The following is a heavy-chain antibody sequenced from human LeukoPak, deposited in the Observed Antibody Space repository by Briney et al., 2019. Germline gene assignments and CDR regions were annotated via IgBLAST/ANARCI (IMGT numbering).Heavy chain of an antibody. CDR1: GFTFSGSA. V-gene: IGHV3-73*01. J-gene: IGHJ4*02. CDR2: IRSKANNYAT. D-gene: IGHD1-26*01. CDR3: TKSSGSYSFDY. Sequence: PGGSLRLSCAASGFTFSGSAMHWVRQATGKGLEWVGRIRSKANNYATVYAASVKGRFTISRDDSKNTANLQMNSLKTEDTAVYYCTKSSGSYSFDYWGQGTLVTVSS.